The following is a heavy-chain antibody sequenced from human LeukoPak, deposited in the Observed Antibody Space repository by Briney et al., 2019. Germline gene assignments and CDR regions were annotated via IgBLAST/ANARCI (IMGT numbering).Heavy chain of an antibody. CDR1: GYCINNGYY. V-gene: IGHV4-38-2*02. J-gene: IGHJ4*02. CDR2: IHQSGTT. CDR3: ARDGGYSSGPDFDF. D-gene: IGHD5-18*01. Sequence: SETLSLTCTVSGYCINNGYYWAWVRQPPGKGLEGIASIHQSGTTYYNPSLKGRVTISLNTSKNQFSLKLTSVTAADTALYYCARDGGYSSGPDFDFWGQGTLLTVSS.